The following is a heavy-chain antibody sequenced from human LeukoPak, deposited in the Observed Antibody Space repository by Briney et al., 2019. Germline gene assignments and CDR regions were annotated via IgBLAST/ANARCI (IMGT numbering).Heavy chain of an antibody. CDR3: AKDSSSYSAYFDY. CDR1: GFTFSTYG. D-gene: IGHD6-13*01. V-gene: IGHV3-30*02. CDR2: IRYDGSNT. J-gene: IGHJ4*02. Sequence: PGGSLRLSCAASGFTFSTYGMHWVRQAPGKGLEWVAFIRYDGSNTYYTDSVKGRFTISRDNSKNTLFLQMNSLRAEDTAVYYCAKDSSSYSAYFDYWGQGTLVTVSS.